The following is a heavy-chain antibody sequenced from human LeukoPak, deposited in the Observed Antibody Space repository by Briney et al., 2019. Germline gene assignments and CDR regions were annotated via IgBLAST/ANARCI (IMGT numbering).Heavy chain of an antibody. Sequence: SETLSLTCAVYGGSLSGYYWSWIRQPPGKGLEWIGEINHSGSTNYNPSLKSRVTISVDTSKNQFSLKRSSVSAADTAVYYCASMTRGYYYMDVWGKGTTVTVSS. CDR2: INHSGST. D-gene: IGHD3-10*01. CDR3: ASMTRGYYYMDV. J-gene: IGHJ6*03. V-gene: IGHV4-34*01. CDR1: GGSLSGYY.